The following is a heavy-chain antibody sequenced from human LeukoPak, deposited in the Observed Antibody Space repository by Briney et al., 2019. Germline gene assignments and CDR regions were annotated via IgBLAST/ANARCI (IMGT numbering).Heavy chain of an antibody. CDR2: ITRSSTTI. CDR3: ARDESGDNDAFDI. J-gene: IGHJ3*02. D-gene: IGHD2-21*01. Sequence: PGGSLRLSCAASGFNFSIYSMNWVRQAPGKGLEWVSYITRSSTTIYYADSVKGRFTISRDNAKNSLYLQMNSLRVEDTAVYYCARDESGDNDAFDIWGQGTMVTVSS. V-gene: IGHV3-48*01. CDR1: GFNFSIYS.